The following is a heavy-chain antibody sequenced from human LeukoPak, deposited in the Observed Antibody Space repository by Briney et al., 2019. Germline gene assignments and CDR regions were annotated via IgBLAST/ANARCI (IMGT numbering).Heavy chain of an antibody. Sequence: ASVKVSCKASGYTFTSYYMHWVRQAPGQGLEWMGIINPSGGSTSYAQKFQGRGTMTRDMSTSTVYMELSSLRSEDTAVYYCARGPYGSGSYKRQNNWSDPWGQGTLVTVSS. CDR3: ARGPYGSGSYKRQNNWSDP. CDR1: GYTFTSYY. D-gene: IGHD3-10*01. J-gene: IGHJ5*02. V-gene: IGHV1-46*01. CDR2: INPSGGST.